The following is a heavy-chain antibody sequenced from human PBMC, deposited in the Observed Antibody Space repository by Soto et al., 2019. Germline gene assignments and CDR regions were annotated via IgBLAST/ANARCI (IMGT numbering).Heavy chain of an antibody. D-gene: IGHD2-2*01. J-gene: IGHJ6*02. Sequence: XEILSLTCTVSGGSFNSGSSYWTWIRQPPGKGLEWIGYIYYSGSTNYNPSLKSRVTISLDTSNNHFSLRLTSVTAADTAVYYCARTFCSTNSCQAHGMDVWGQGTTVTVSS. CDR1: GGSFNSGSSY. V-gene: IGHV4-61*03. CDR3: ARTFCSTNSCQAHGMDV. CDR2: IYYSGST.